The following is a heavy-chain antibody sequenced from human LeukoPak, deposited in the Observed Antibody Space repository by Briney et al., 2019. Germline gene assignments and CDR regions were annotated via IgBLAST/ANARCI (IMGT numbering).Heavy chain of an antibody. CDR1: GGSISSGSYY. Sequence: SETLSLTCTVSGGSISSGSYYWSWIRQPAGKGLEWIGRIYTSGSTNYNPSLKSRVTISVDTSKNQFSLKLSSVTAADTAVYYCARGVAVAGNVAPYYFDYWGQGTLVTVSS. CDR3: ARGVAVAGNVAPYYFDY. CDR2: IYTSGST. D-gene: IGHD6-19*01. J-gene: IGHJ4*02. V-gene: IGHV4-61*02.